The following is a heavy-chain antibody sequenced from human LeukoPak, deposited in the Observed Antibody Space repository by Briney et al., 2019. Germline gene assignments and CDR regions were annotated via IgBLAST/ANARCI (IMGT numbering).Heavy chain of an antibody. CDR1: GFTFSDAW. Sequence: GGSLRLSCAASGFTFSDAWMNWVRQVPGKGLEWVGLFKSKTNGGTTDYAAPVKGRFTMSRDDSKNTLYLQMNSLKTEDTAVYYCTTEYSGSFSNWGQGILVTVSS. CDR3: TTEYSGSFSN. V-gene: IGHV3-15*01. J-gene: IGHJ4*02. D-gene: IGHD1-26*01. CDR2: FKSKTNGGTT.